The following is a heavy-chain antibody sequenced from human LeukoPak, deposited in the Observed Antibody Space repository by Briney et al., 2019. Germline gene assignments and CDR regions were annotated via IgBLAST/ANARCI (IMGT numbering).Heavy chain of an antibody. CDR2: ISYDGSNK. CDR3: AKDGDYGDLNFHY. D-gene: IGHD4-17*01. V-gene: IGHV3-30*18. Sequence: PGGSLRLSCAASGFTFSSYGMHWVRQAPGKGLEWVAVISYDGSNKYYADSVKGRFTISRDNSKNTLYLQMNSLRAEDTAVYYCAKDGDYGDLNFHYWGQGTLVTVSS. J-gene: IGHJ4*02. CDR1: GFTFSSYG.